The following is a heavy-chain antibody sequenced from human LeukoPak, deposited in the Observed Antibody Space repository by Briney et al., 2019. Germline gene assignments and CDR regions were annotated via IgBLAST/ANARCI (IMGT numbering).Heavy chain of an antibody. V-gene: IGHV4-39*01. J-gene: IGHJ4*02. Sequence: ETLSLTCPVSGGSISGGSHHWGWFRQSPGKGLEWIGSLYLSRTTYYNPSLNSRVTISVDTSKNQFSLQLNSVTAADTAVYYCVRHDGRGGATMGSLDSWGQGSLVTVSS. D-gene: IGHD5-12*01. CDR3: VRHDGRGGATMGSLDS. CDR1: GGSISGGSHH. CDR2: LYLSRTT.